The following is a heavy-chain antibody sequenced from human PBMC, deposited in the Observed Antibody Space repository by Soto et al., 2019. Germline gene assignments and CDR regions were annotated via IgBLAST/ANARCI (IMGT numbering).Heavy chain of an antibody. CDR3: ARMKTTVTTKDWYFDL. J-gene: IGHJ2*01. Sequence: QVQLVQSGAELKKPGASVKVSCKAFGFTFTNYDIHWVRQAPGQGLEWMGIINPSGGSTSSSQKFQGRVTLTRDTSTSTVYMELITLRSEDTAMYYCARMKTTVTTKDWYFDLWGRGTLVTVSS. V-gene: IGHV1-46*01. CDR2: INPSGGST. D-gene: IGHD4-4*01. CDR1: GFTFTNYD.